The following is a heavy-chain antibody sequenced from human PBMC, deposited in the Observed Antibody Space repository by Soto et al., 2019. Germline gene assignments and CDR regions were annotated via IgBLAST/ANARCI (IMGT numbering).Heavy chain of an antibody. V-gene: IGHV3-23*01. CDR2: ISGSGSST. J-gene: IGHJ6*02. Sequence: EVQLLESGGGLVQPGGSLRLSCAASGFTFTNYAMSWVRQAPGKGLEWVSAISGSGSSTYYADSVKGRFTISRDNSENTLFLQMTSLRAEDTAVYYCASFTALNYYYGMDVWGQGTTVTVSS. D-gene: IGHD2-8*01. CDR3: ASFTALNYYYGMDV. CDR1: GFTFTNYA.